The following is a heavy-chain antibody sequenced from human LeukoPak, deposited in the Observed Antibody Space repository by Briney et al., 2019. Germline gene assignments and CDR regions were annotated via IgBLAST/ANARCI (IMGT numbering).Heavy chain of an antibody. V-gene: IGHV4-31*03. CDR1: GGSISSGGYY. J-gene: IGHJ4*02. D-gene: IGHD3-10*01. Sequence: SQTLSLTCTVSGGSISSGGYYWSWIRQHPGKGLEWFGYIYYSGSTYYNPSLKSRVTISVDTSKNQFSLKLSSVTAADTAVYYCATAHSWFGELLSGHRPFDYWGQGTLVTVSS. CDR2: IYYSGST. CDR3: ATAHSWFGELLSGHRPFDY.